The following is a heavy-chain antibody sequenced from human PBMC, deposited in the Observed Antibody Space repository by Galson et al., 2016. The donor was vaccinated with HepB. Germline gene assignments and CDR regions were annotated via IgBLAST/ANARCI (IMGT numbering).Heavy chain of an antibody. Sequence: SLRLSCAASGFTFSSYAMHWVRQAPGKGLEDVSAISSNGGSTYYADSVKGRFTISRDNSKNTLYLQMSSLRVEDTAVFYCVKLPTSGHPVDYWGQGTLVTVSS. CDR3: VKLPTSGHPVDY. D-gene: IGHD3-10*01. J-gene: IGHJ4*02. CDR1: GFTFSSYA. CDR2: ISSNGGST. V-gene: IGHV3-64D*06.